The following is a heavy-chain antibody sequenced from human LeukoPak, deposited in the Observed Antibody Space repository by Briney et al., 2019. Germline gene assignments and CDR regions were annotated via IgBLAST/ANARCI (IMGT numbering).Heavy chain of an antibody. V-gene: IGHV3-23*01. J-gene: IGHJ4*02. D-gene: IGHD3-10*01. CDR1: GFTFSSYG. CDR2: ISGSGGST. Sequence: GGSLRLSCAASGFTFSSYGMSWVRQAPGKGLEWVSAISGSGGSTYYADSVKGRFTISRDNSKNTLYLQMNSLRAEDTAVYYCAKDRNYGSGSAIFDYWGQGTLVTVSS. CDR3: AKDRNYGSGSAIFDY.